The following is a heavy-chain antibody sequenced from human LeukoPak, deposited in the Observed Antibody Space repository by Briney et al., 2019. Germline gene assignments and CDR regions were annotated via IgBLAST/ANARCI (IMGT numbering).Heavy chain of an antibody. V-gene: IGHV3-23*01. CDR2: INEDGHRT. D-gene: IGHD2/OR15-2a*01. CDR3: AEEGDDVVLPTSMADF. J-gene: IGHJ4*02. Sequence: GGSLRLSCAASGFTFDNYAMSWLRQAPGTGLEWVSAINEDGHRTYYAGSVTGRFTISRDNSRSTLFMQMDSLRAQDTAVYYCAEEGDDVVLPTSMADFWGQGTLVTVSS. CDR1: GFTFDNYA.